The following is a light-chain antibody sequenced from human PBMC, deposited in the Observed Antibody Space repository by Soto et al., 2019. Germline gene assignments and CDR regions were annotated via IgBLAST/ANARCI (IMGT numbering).Light chain of an antibody. V-gene: IGLV1-44*01. Sequence: QSVLTQPPSASGTPGQRVTISCSGSSSNIGSTSVYWYQQLPGTAPKLLIYSNNRRPSGVPDRLSGSKSGTSASLAISGLQSEDEADYCCAAWDNSLSGWVFGGGTKVTVL. CDR3: AAWDNSLSGWV. CDR2: SNN. CDR1: SSNIGSTS. J-gene: IGLJ3*02.